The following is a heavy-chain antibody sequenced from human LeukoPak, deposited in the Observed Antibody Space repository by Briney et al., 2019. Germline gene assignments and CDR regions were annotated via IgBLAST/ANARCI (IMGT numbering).Heavy chain of an antibody. CDR3: AKWNLWFGEQGDY. CDR1: GFTFSTYS. J-gene: IGHJ4*02. D-gene: IGHD3-10*01. CDR2: ISGSGGST. Sequence: GGSLRLSCTASGFTFSTYSLNWVRQAPGKGLEWVSAISGSGGSTYYADSVKGRFTISRDNSKNTLYLQMNSLRAEDTAVYYCAKWNLWFGEQGDYWGQGTLVTVSS. V-gene: IGHV3-23*01.